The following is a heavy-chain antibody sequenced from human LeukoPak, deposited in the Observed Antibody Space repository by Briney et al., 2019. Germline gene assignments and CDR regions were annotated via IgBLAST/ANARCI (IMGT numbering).Heavy chain of an antibody. V-gene: IGHV4-31*03. CDR2: IYYSGST. J-gene: IGHJ4*02. CDR1: GGSISSGGYY. D-gene: IGHD5-18*01. Sequence: SETLSLTCTVSGGSISSGGYYWSWIRQHPGKGLEWIGYIYYSGSTYYNPSLKSRVTISVDTSKNQFSLKLSSVTAADTAVYYCARQVTFGYAFAYYFDYWGQGSLVTVSS. CDR3: ARQVTFGYAFAYYFDY.